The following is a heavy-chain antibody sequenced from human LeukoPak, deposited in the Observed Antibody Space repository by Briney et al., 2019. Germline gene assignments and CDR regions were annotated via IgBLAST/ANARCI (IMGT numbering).Heavy chain of an antibody. D-gene: IGHD3-3*01. CDR3: ARGDFDESDY. CDR1: GGSFSGYY. Sequence: SETLSLTCAVYGGSFSGYYWSWIRQPPGEGLEWIGEINHSGSTNYNPSLKRRVTISVDTSKNQFSLKLSSVTAADTAVYYCARGDFDESDYWGQGTLVTVSS. CDR2: INHSGST. V-gene: IGHV4-34*01. J-gene: IGHJ4*02.